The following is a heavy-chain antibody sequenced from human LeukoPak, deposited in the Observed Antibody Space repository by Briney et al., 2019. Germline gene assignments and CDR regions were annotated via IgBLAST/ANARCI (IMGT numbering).Heavy chain of an antibody. Sequence: SETLSLTCAVYGGSFSGYYWSWIRQPPGKGLEWIGEINHSGSTNYNPSLKSRVTISVDTSKNQFSLKLSSVTAADTAVYYCARGRWVVSPTGIYYYYGMDVWGQGTTVTVSS. J-gene: IGHJ6*02. V-gene: IGHV4-34*01. CDR2: INHSGST. CDR3: ARGRWVVSPTGIYYYYGMDV. CDR1: GGSFSGYY. D-gene: IGHD4-23*01.